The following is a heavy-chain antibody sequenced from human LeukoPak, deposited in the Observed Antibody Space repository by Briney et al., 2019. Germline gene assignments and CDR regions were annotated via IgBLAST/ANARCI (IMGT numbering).Heavy chain of an antibody. D-gene: IGHD3-9*01. J-gene: IGHJ5*02. V-gene: IGHV3-11*04. CDR2: ISSSGSTI. CDR3: ARGIGYFDWLFFS. CDR1: GFTFSDYY. Sequence: GGSLRLSCAASGFTFSDYYMSWIRQAPGKGLEWVSYISSSGSTIYYADSVKGRFTISRDNAKNSLYLQMTSLKAEDTAVYFCARGIGYFDWLFFSWGQGTLLTVSS.